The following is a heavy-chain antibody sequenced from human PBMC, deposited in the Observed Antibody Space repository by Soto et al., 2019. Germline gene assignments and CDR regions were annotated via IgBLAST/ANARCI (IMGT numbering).Heavy chain of an antibody. CDR3: ARVTPGNNLYYFSGLDF. Sequence: GGSLRLSCVASGFSFDTYGIHWVRQAPGRGLQWVALISYEGSNTYYADSVRGRFTISRDNSKNTLYLQMNTLRPEDTGVYYCARVTPGNNLYYFSGLDFWGQGTSVTVSS. CDR1: GFSFDTYG. V-gene: IGHV3-30-3*01. D-gene: IGHD1-1*01. J-gene: IGHJ6*02. CDR2: ISYEGSNT.